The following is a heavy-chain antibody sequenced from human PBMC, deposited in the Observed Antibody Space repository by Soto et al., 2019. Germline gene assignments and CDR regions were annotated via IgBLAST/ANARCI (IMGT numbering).Heavy chain of an antibody. J-gene: IGHJ4*02. Sequence: GGSLRLSCAASGFTFNTYAMNWVRQAPGKVLEWVSAISADGAGTYYADSVKGRFTISRDNSKNTLSLQMNSLRAEDTAIFYCERSSSSSCTDYWGQGTLVTVSS. CDR2: ISADGAGT. CDR1: GFTFNTYA. CDR3: ERSSSSSCTDY. D-gene: IGHD2-2*02. V-gene: IGHV3-23*01.